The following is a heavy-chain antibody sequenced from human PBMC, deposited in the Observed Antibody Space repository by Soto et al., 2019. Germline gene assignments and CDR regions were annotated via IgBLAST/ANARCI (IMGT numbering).Heavy chain of an antibody. CDR1: GGSISSSTYY. CDR3: AARLSGSSYGWGSWIEP. J-gene: IGHJ5*02. D-gene: IGHD5-18*01. V-gene: IGHV4-39*01. CDR2: INYSGTT. Sequence: QLQLQESGPGLVKPSETLSLTCTVSGGSISSSTYYWGWIRQPPGKGLEWIGSINYSGTTYYNPSLRSRVTIFVDTPKNQFSLKLGAVTAADTAVYYCAARLSGSSYGWGSWIEPWGQGTLVTVSS.